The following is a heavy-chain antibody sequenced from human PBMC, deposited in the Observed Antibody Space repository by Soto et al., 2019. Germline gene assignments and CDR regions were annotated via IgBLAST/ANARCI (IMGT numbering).Heavy chain of an antibody. CDR2: IYYSGST. CDR1: GGSISSYY. V-gene: IGHV4-59*08. D-gene: IGHD3-10*01. CDR3: ASVPMVRGVNNAFDI. Sequence: QVQLQESGPGLVKPSETLSLTCTVSGGSISSYYWSWIRQPPGKGLEWIGYIYYSGSTNYNPSLKSRVTISVDTSKNQFSLKLSSVTAADTAVYYCASVPMVRGVNNAFDIWGQGTMVTVSS. J-gene: IGHJ3*02.